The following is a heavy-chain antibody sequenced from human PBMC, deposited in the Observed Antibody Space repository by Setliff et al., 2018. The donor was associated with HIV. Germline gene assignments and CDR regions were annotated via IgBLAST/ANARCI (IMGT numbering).Heavy chain of an antibody. CDR2: INGDESRT. V-gene: IGHV3-74*01. J-gene: IGHJ4*02. CDR1: GFTFNTYA. CDR3: ARVPRTYVDY. Sequence: GESLKIPCAASGFTFNTYAMHWVRQVPGKGLVWLARINGDESRTTYADSVKGRFTISRDNAKNSLYLQMNSLRAEDTAVYYCARVPRTYVDYWGQGTLVTVSS.